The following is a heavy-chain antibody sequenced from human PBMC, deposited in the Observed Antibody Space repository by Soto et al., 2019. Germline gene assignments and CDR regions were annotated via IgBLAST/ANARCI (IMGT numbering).Heavy chain of an antibody. CDR3: ANSLPPPWNYYYYYGMDV. J-gene: IGHJ6*02. CDR2: ISYDGSNK. Sequence: GGSLRLSCSASGFTFSSYGMHWVRQAPGKGLEWVAVISYDGSNKYYADSVKGRFTISRDNSKNTLYLQMNSLRAEDTAVYYCANSLPPPWNYYYYYGMDVWGQGTTVTVSS. D-gene: IGHD2-2*01. CDR1: GFTFSSYG. V-gene: IGHV3-30*18.